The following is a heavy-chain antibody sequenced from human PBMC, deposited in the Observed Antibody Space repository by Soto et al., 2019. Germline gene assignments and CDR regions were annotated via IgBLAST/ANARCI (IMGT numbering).Heavy chain of an antibody. CDR1: GFTFSSYA. CDR2: ISGSGGST. D-gene: IGHD3-22*01. CDR3: AKDVIPDYYDSSGYYYGNWFDP. V-gene: IGHV3-23*01. Sequence: PGGSLRLSCAASGFTFSSYAMSWVRQAPGKGLEWVSAISGSGGSTYYADSVKGRFTISRDNSKNTLYLQMNSLRAEDTAVYYCAKDVIPDYYDSSGYYYGNWFDPWGQGTLVTVSS. J-gene: IGHJ5*02.